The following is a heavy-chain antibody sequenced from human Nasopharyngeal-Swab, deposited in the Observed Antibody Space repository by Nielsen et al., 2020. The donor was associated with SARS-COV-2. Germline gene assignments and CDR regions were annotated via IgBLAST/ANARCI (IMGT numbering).Heavy chain of an antibody. V-gene: IGHV1-46*01. D-gene: IGHD3-16*02. Sequence: ASVKVSCKTSGYTFTSYYMHWVRQAPGQGLEWMGIINPSGGSTTYTQKFQGRVTMTRDTSTSTVHMELSSLIFEDTAVYYCARVYDYVWGTYRFTRRYFDCWGQGTLVTVSS. CDR1: GYTFTSYY. CDR2: INPSGGST. CDR3: ARVYDYVWGTYRFTRRYFDC. J-gene: IGHJ4*02.